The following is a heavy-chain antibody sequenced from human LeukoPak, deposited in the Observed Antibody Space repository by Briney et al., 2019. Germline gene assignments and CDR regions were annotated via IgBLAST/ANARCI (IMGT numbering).Heavy chain of an antibody. Sequence: SETLSLTCVVAGGSIRDYYWSWVRQAAGKGLEWIGRIYTRESTNYNPSLKSRVTMSVDTSKNQFSLKLSSVTAADTAVYYCARQTDGLNWFDPWGQGTLVTVSS. CDR2: IYTREST. CDR3: ARQTDGLNWFDP. CDR1: GGSIRDYY. J-gene: IGHJ5*02. V-gene: IGHV4-4*07. D-gene: IGHD5-24*01.